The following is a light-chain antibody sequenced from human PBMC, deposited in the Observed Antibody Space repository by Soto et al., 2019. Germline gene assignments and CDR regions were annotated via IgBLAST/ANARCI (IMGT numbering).Light chain of an antibody. J-gene: IGKJ4*01. Sequence: DIQMTQSPSSLSASVGDRVTITCQASQDVSNYLNWYQQKPGKAPKLLIYDASNLQTGVPSRFSGSGSGTDFTFTISSLQPEDIATYYCQQYDSLLTFGGGTKVEIK. V-gene: IGKV1-33*01. CDR2: DAS. CDR3: QQYDSLLT. CDR1: QDVSNY.